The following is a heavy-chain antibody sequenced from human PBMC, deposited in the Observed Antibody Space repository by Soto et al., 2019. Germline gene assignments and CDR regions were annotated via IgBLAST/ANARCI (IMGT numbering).Heavy chain of an antibody. D-gene: IGHD6-13*01. J-gene: IGHJ4*02. CDR1: GGSIRNYY. Sequence: QVQLQESGPGLVKPSETLSLTCTVSGGSIRNYYWTWIRQPPGKGLEWIGYIFYSGSTNYNPSLKSRVTISVDTSKNQFSLKLSPVTAADTAVYYCARVYSRGYYFDYWGQGTLVTVSS. CDR3: ARVYSRGYYFDY. V-gene: IGHV4-59*01. CDR2: IFYSGST.